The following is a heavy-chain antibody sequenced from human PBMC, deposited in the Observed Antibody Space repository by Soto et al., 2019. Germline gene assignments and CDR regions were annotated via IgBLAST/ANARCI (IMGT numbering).Heavy chain of an antibody. J-gene: IGHJ3*02. CDR3: AGNGNRYCRGVSCSNSWACDI. CDR1: GGTFSSYA. CDR2: IIPIFGTA. V-gene: IGHV1-69*13. Sequence: SVKVSCKASGGTFSSYAISWVRQAPGQGLEWMGGIIPIFGTANYAQKFQGRVTITADESTNTAYMELSSLRSEDTAVYYCAGNGNRYCRGVSCSNSWACDIWG. D-gene: IGHD2-15*01.